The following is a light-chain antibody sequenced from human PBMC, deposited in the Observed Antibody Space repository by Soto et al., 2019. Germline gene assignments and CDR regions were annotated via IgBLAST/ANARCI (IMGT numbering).Light chain of an antibody. CDR2: SNN. J-gene: IGLJ3*02. CDR1: SSNLGSNT. CDR3: AAWDDSLNGWV. Sequence: QSVLTQPPSASGTPVPRVIISCSGTSSNLGSNTANWYQQFPGTAPKVLIYSNNERPSRVPDRFSGSKSGTSASLAISELQSEDEAYYYCAAWDDSLNGWVFGGGTKRTVL. V-gene: IGLV1-44*01.